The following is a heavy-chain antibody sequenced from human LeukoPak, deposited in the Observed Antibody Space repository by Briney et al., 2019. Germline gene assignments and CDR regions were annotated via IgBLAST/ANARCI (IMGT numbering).Heavy chain of an antibody. CDR1: GGSISSYY. D-gene: IGHD6-13*01. CDR3: ARDQRYSSSTNWFDP. J-gene: IGHJ5*02. Sequence: SETLSLTCTVSGGSISSYYWSWIRQPPGKGLEWIGYIYYSGSTNYKPSLKSRVTISVDTSKNQFSLKLSSVTAADTAVYYCARDQRYSSSTNWFDPWGQGTLVTVSS. V-gene: IGHV4-59*12. CDR2: IYYSGST.